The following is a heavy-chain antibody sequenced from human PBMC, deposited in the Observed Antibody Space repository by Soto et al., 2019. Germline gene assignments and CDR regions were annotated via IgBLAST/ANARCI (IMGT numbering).Heavy chain of an antibody. CDR1: AGTFSSYA. J-gene: IGHJ6*02. Sequence: SVKVSFKASAGTFSSYAISWVRQAPGQGLEWMGGIIPIFGTANYAQKFQGRVTITADESTSTAYMELSSLRSEDTAVYYCAHGTKNDYYYYGMDVWGQGTTVTVSS. CDR2: IIPIFGTA. D-gene: IGHD1-1*01. V-gene: IGHV1-69*13. CDR3: AHGTKNDYYYYGMDV.